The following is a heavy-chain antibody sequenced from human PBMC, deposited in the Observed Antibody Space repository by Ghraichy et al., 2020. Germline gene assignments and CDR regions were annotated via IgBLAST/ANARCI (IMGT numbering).Heavy chain of an antibody. CDR1: GFTFSSYG. J-gene: IGHJ4*02. Sequence: GEYLNISCAASGFTFSSYGMHWVRQAPGKGLEWVAVISYDGSNKYYEDSVKGRFTISRDNSKNTLYLQMNSLRAEDTAVYYCAKASYDSTTNYWGRFEDYWGQGTPVTVSS. V-gene: IGHV3-30*18. CDR3: AKASYDSTTNYWGRFEDY. CDR2: ISYDGSNK. D-gene: IGHD3-22*01.